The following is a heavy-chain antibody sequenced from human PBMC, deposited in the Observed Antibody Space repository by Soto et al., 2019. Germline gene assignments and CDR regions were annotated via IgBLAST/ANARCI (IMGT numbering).Heavy chain of an antibody. CDR3: ASSLSGSHYY. CDR1: GFTFSSSA. J-gene: IGHJ4*02. D-gene: IGHD1-26*01. Sequence: EVQLLESGGALVQPGGSLRLSCAASGFTFSSSAMNWVRQAPGKGLEWVSTITISGGSTSYADSVKGRFTISRDNSKNTLYLQMNRRRAEDTAVYYCASSLSGSHYYWGQGALLTVSS. CDR2: ITISGGST. V-gene: IGHV3-23*01.